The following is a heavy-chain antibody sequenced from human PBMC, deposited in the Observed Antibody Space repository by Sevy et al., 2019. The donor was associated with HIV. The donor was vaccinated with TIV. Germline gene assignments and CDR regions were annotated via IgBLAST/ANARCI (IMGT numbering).Heavy chain of an antibody. J-gene: IGHJ6*02. Sequence: GESLRLSCAASGFTVSSNYMSWVRQAPGKGLEWVSVIYSGGSTYYADSVKGRFTISRDNSKNTRFLQMDSLRAEDTAVYYCARDARIARYYYGMDVWGQGTTVTVSS. CDR1: GFTVSSNY. CDR2: IYSGGST. CDR3: ARDARIARYYYGMDV. V-gene: IGHV3-53*01. D-gene: IGHD2-15*01.